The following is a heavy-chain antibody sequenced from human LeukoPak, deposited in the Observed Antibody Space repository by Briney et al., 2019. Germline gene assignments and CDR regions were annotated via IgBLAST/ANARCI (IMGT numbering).Heavy chain of an antibody. CDR3: AKDHCSSTSCYQTGYYYGMDV. J-gene: IGHJ6*02. Sequence: GGSLRLSCAASGFTFSSYAMSWVRQAPGKGLEWVSVISGSGGTTYHADSVKGRFTISRDNSKNTLYLQMNSLRAEDTAVYYCAKDHCSSTSCYQTGYYYGMDVWGQGTTVTVSS. CDR2: ISGSGGTT. V-gene: IGHV3-23*01. D-gene: IGHD2-2*01. CDR1: GFTFSSYA.